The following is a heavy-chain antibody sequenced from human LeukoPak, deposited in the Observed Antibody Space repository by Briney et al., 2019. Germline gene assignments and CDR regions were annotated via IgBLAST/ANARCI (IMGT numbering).Heavy chain of an antibody. D-gene: IGHD5-12*01. J-gene: IGHJ5*02. Sequence: SETLSLTCTVSGGSISSYYWSWIRQPSGKGLEWIGYIYYSGSTNYNPSLKSRVTISVDTSKNQFSLKLSSVTAADTAVYYCARHPYSGYDSVWFDPWGQGTLVTVSS. V-gene: IGHV4-59*08. CDR1: GGSISSYY. CDR2: IYYSGST. CDR3: ARHPYSGYDSVWFDP.